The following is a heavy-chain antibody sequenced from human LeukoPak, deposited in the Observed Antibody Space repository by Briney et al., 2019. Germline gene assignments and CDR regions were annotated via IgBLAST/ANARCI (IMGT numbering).Heavy chain of an antibody. CDR3: ARDWLEPYDYYGMDV. Sequence: GSSVKVSCKASGGTFSSYAISWVRQAPGQGLEWMGGIIPIFGTANYAQKFQGRVTITTDESTSTAYMELSSLRSEDTAVYYCARDWLEPYDYYGMDVWGQGTTVTVSS. D-gene: IGHD5-12*01. CDR1: GGTFSSYA. V-gene: IGHV1-69*05. CDR2: IIPIFGTA. J-gene: IGHJ6*02.